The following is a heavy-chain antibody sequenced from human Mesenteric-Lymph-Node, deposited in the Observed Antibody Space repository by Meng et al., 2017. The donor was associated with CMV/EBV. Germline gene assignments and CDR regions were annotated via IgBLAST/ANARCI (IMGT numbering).Heavy chain of an antibody. CDR3: ARVAPAGRGMDV. V-gene: IGHV3-7*04. Sequence: GESLKISCAASGFTFSSYSMNWVRQAPGKGLEWVANINQDESQKNYLDSVKGRFTISRDNAKNSLFLQMNSLRVDDTAVYYCARVAPAGRGMDVWGQGTTVTVSS. CDR1: GFTFSSYS. J-gene: IGHJ6*02. CDR2: INQDESQK. D-gene: IGHD6-13*01.